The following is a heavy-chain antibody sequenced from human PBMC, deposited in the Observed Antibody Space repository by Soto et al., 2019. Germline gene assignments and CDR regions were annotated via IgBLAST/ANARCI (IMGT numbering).Heavy chain of an antibody. Sequence: WGSLRLSCAASGFTFSSYGMHWVRQAPGKGLEWVAVISYDGSNKYYADSVKGRFTISRDNSKNTLYLQMNSLRAEDTAVYYCAKDSPRRAWFGELFAPAEYFQHWGQGTLVTVSS. CDR2: ISYDGSNK. CDR3: AKDSPRRAWFGELFAPAEYFQH. D-gene: IGHD3-10*01. V-gene: IGHV3-30*18. J-gene: IGHJ1*01. CDR1: GFTFSSYG.